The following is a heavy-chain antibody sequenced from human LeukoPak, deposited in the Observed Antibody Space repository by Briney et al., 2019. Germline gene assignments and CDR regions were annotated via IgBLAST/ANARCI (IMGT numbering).Heavy chain of an antibody. Sequence: PGGSLRLSCAASGFTFSSYAMSWVRQAPGKGLEWVSAISGSGGSTYYADSVKGRFTISRDNAKNSLYLQMNSLRAEDTAVYYCARGNSVAGTDISYWGQGTLVTVSS. CDR1: GFTFSSYA. V-gene: IGHV3-23*01. CDR3: ARGNSVAGTDISY. D-gene: IGHD6-19*01. CDR2: ISGSGGST. J-gene: IGHJ4*02.